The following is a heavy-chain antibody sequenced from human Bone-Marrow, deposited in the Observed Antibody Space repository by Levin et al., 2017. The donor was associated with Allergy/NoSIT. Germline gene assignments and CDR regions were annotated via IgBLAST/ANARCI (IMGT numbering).Heavy chain of an antibody. CDR1: GFTFSDYY. CDR3: ATYLRDYYYFGS. J-gene: IGHJ4*02. Sequence: GGSLRLSCAASGFTFSDYYMSWVRQAPGKGLEWLSYISPATSTVVYADAMKGRFTISRDNAMNLLFLQISSLRDEDTAVYYCATYLRDYYYFGSWGQGTFVTVSS. V-gene: IGHV3-11*01. D-gene: IGHD4-17*01. CDR2: ISPATSTV.